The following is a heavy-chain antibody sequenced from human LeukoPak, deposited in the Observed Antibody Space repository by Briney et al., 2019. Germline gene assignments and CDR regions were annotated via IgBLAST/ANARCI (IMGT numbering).Heavy chain of an antibody. V-gene: IGHV3-23*01. CDR1: GFTFSSYA. CDR2: ISGSGGST. D-gene: IGHD4-23*01. CDR3: AKLPRGGNSGGYYFDY. Sequence: PGGSLRLSCAASGFTFSSYAMSWVRQAPGKGLEWVSAISGSGGSTYYADSVKGRFTISRDNSKNTLYLQMNSLRAEDTAVYYCAKLPRGGNSGGYYFDYWGQGTLVTVSS. J-gene: IGHJ4*02.